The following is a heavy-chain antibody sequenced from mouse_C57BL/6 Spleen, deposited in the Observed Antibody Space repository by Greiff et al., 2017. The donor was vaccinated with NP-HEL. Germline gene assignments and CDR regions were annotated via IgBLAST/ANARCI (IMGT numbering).Heavy chain of an antibody. CDR3: ARDDDYYGSSSVFDY. V-gene: IGHV5-4*01. CDR1: GFTFSSYA. D-gene: IGHD1-1*01. Sequence: EVQLVESGGGLVKPGGSLKLSCAASGFTFSSYAMSWVRQTPEKRLEWVATISDGGSYTYYPDNVKGRFTISRDNAKNNLYLQMSHLKSEDTAMYYCARDDDYYGSSSVFDYWGQGTTLTVSS. J-gene: IGHJ2*01. CDR2: ISDGGSYT.